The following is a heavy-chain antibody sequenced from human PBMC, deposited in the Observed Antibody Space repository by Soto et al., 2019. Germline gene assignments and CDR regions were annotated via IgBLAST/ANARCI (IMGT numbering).Heavy chain of an antibody. V-gene: IGHV4-39*01. CDR3: ARREGFWSSSYAGYFDY. D-gene: IGHD3-3*01. Sequence: SETLSLTCTVSGGSISSTGYYWGWIRQPPGKGLEWIGSVYYSGNTYYNPSLKSRVTISVDTSKNQFSLRLTSVTAADTAVYYCARREGFWSSSYAGYFDYWGQGTLVTVSS. J-gene: IGHJ4*02. CDR2: VYYSGNT. CDR1: GGSISSTGYY.